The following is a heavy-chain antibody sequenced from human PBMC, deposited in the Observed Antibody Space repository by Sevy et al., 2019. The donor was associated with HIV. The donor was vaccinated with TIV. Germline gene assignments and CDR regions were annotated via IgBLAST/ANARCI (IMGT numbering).Heavy chain of an antibody. D-gene: IGHD5-18*01. V-gene: IGHV3-23*01. J-gene: IGHJ6*02. Sequence: GGSLRLSCAASGFIFSSYAMSWVRQAPGKGLEWVSAISGSGGSTYYADSVKGRFTISRDNSKNTLYLQMNSLRAEDTDVYYCAKDGAGGYSYIYYYGMDVWGQGTTVTVSS. CDR2: ISGSGGST. CDR3: AKDGAGGYSYIYYYGMDV. CDR1: GFIFSSYA.